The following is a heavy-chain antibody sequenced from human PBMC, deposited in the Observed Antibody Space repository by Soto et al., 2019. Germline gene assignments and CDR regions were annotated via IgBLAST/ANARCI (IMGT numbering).Heavy chain of an antibody. D-gene: IGHD3-22*01. CDR1: GYSFTSYW. V-gene: IGHV5-51*01. CDR2: IYPGDSDT. CDR3: ARPPPEYYYDSSGYSGDSFDI. J-gene: IGHJ3*02. Sequence: GESLKISCKGSGYSFTSYWIGWVRQMPGKGLEWMGIIYPGDSDTRYSPSFQGQVTISADKSISTAYLQWSSLKASDTAMYYCARPPPEYYYDSSGYSGDSFDIWGQGTMVTGSS.